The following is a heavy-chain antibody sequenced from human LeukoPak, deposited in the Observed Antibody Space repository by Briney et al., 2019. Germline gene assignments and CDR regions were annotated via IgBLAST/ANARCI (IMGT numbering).Heavy chain of an antibody. D-gene: IGHD3-16*01. CDR2: IYPGDSDT. CDR3: ARLEEDLTLGVAGYWFVP. CDR1: GYSFTKFW. J-gene: IGHJ5*02. V-gene: IGHV5-51*01. Sequence: GESLKISCKGSGYSFTKFWIGWVRQMPGKGLEWMGIIYPGDSDTRYSPSFQGQVTLLVDTSISTAYLQWSSLKASDTAMYYCARLEEDLTLGVAGYWFVPWGQGTLVTVS.